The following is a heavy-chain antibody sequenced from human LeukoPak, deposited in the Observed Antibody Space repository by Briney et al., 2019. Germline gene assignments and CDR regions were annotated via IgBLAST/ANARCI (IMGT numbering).Heavy chain of an antibody. CDR3: ARGGATVQSYYFYY. Sequence: SETLSLTCTVSGGSISSYYWSWIRQPPGKGLEWIGYIYYSGSTNYNPSLKSRVTISVDTSKNQFSLKLSSVTAADTAVYYCARGGATVQSYYFYYWGQGTLVTVSS. D-gene: IGHD1-1*01. V-gene: IGHV4-59*01. CDR1: GGSISSYY. J-gene: IGHJ4*02. CDR2: IYYSGST.